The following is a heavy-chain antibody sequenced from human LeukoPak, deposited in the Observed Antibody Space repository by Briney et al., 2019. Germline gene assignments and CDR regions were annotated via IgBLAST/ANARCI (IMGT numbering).Heavy chain of an antibody. CDR3: ARDGGRRGNSAFNI. Sequence: GGSLRLSCAASGFALSDQYIVWVRQAPGKGLEWIGRSRNKANSHTTEYAASVKGRFTISRDDSGNLVYLQMNSLITEDTAVYFCARDGGRRGNSAFNIWGQGTEVTVSS. V-gene: IGHV3-72*01. J-gene: IGHJ3*02. CDR1: GFALSDQY. D-gene: IGHD2/OR15-2a*01. CDR2: SRNKANSHTT.